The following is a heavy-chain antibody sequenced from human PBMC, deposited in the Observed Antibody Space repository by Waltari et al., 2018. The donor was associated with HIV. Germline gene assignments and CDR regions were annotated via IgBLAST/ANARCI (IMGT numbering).Heavy chain of an antibody. Sequence: QVQLQESGPVLVKPSETLSLACLVSPGSMKTSFWIWSRQPAGKGLAWIGRIYGTGTTDYSSSLKTRVTMTADTSNNQFSLKLRSVSAADTAVYFCAAGGKDTSGFYLGDYFESWGQGILVTVSS. CDR2: IYGTGTT. D-gene: IGHD6-19*01. V-gene: IGHV4-4*07. CDR1: PGSMKTSF. J-gene: IGHJ4*02. CDR3: AAGGKDTSGFYLGDYFES.